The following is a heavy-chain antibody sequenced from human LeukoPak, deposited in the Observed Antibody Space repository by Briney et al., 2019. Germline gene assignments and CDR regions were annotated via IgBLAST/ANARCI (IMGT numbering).Heavy chain of an antibody. D-gene: IGHD5-18*01. Sequence: SLRLSCXXXXVTFSSYAMSWVRQAPGKGLEWVSAISGSGGSTYYADSVKGRFTISRDNSKNTMYLQMNSLRAEDTAVYYCAKPASRGYSYGYLDYWGQGTLVTVSS. CDR3: AKPASRGYSYGYLDY. J-gene: IGHJ4*02. V-gene: IGHV3-23*01. CDR2: ISGSGGST. CDR1: XVTFSSYA.